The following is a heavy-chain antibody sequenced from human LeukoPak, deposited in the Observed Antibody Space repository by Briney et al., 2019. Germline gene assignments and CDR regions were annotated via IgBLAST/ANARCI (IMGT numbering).Heavy chain of an antibody. Sequence: GGSLRLSCAVSGFTFSSYTMTWVRQAPGKGLEWVSSISSSSSYIYYGDSVKGRLTISRDNAKNSLYLQINSLRVEDTALYYCARVAKYYYGSETFYFFEHWGQGTPVTASS. CDR3: ARVAKYYYGSETFYFFEH. D-gene: IGHD3-10*01. J-gene: IGHJ4*02. CDR1: GFTFSSYT. V-gene: IGHV3-21*01. CDR2: ISSSSSYI.